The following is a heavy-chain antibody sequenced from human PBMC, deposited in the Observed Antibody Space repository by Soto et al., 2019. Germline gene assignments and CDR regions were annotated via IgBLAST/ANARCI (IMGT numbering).Heavy chain of an antibody. CDR2: FRTGGDDGTT. CDR3: AKKVNSGPGSQYFDY. V-gene: IGHV3-23*04. CDR1: GFTFSSYS. J-gene: IGHJ4*02. D-gene: IGHD3-10*01. Sequence: VQLVESGGGLVKPGGSLRLSCAASGFTFSSYSMSWVRQAPGKGLEWVSGFRTGGDDGTTYYADSVKGRFTISRDNSKNTLFLQMNSLRAEDTAIYYCAKKVNSGPGSQYFDYWGQGTLVTVSS.